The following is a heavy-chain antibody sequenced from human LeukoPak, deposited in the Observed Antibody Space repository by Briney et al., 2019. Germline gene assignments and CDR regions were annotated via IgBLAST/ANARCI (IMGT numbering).Heavy chain of an antibody. J-gene: IGHJ4*02. CDR2: ISAYNGNT. CDR3: ARDRGTMVRRVMSD. Sequence: ASVKVSCKASGYTFTSYGISWVRQAPGQGLEWMGWISAYNGNTNYAQKLQGRVTMTTDTSTSTAYMQLRSLRSDDTAVYYCARDRGTMVRRVMSDWGQGTLVTVSS. V-gene: IGHV1-18*04. D-gene: IGHD3-10*01. CDR1: GYTFTSYG.